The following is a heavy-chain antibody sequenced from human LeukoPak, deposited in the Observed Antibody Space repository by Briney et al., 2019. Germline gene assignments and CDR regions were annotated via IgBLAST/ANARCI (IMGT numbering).Heavy chain of an antibody. D-gene: IGHD6-13*01. CDR1: GFTFSSYA. J-gene: IGHJ3*02. V-gene: IGHV3-23*01. Sequence: QPGGSLRLSCAASGFTFSSYAMSWVRQAPGKGLEWVSATSGSGGSTYYADSVKGRFTISRDNSKNTLYLQMDSLRAEDTAVYYCAKAEPVWRVPDSSSWDHDAFDIWGQGTMVTVSS. CDR2: TSGSGGST. CDR3: AKAEPVWRVPDSSSWDHDAFDI.